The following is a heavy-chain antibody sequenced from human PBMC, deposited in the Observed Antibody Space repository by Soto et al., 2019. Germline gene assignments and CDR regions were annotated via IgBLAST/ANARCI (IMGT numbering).Heavy chain of an antibody. CDR2: IYWDDDK. CDR3: AHRLCDSSCYWDVGYFDY. D-gene: IGHD3-22*01. J-gene: IGHJ4*02. CDR1: GFSLSTSGVS. Sequence: QITLKESGPTLVKPTQTLTLTCTFSGFSLSTSGVSVGWIRQPPGKALEWLALIYWDDDKRYSPSLKSRLTITKDTSKNQVVLTMTNMDPVDTATYFCAHRLCDSSCYWDVGYFDYWGRGTLVTVSS. V-gene: IGHV2-5*02.